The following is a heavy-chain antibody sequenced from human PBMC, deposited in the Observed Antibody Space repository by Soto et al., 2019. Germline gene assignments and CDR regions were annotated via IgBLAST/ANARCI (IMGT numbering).Heavy chain of an antibody. J-gene: IGHJ4*02. D-gene: IGHD7-27*01. Sequence: QITLKESGPTLVKPTQTLTLTCTFSGFSLSTSGVGVGWIRQPPGKALEWLAFLYWDGDKRYSPSLKSRHTITNATYKDQVLLTVTNVDPVDTATYYCERTSVNWGSRGLVDYWGQGTLVTVAS. CDR1: GFSLSTSGVG. CDR3: ERTSVNWGSRGLVDY. CDR2: LYWDGDK. V-gene: IGHV2-5*02.